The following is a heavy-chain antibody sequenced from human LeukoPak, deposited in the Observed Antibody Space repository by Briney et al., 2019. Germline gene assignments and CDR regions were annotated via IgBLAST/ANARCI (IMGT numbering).Heavy chain of an antibody. CDR3: AKGYYYDSSAPFDY. CDR2: ISWNSGSI. Sequence: PGRSLRLSCAAPGFTFDDYAMHWVRQAPGKGLEWVSGISWNSGSIGYADSVKGRFTISRDNAKNSLYLQMNSLRAEDMALYYCAKGYYYDSSAPFDYWGQGTLVTVSS. D-gene: IGHD3-22*01. J-gene: IGHJ4*02. V-gene: IGHV3-9*03. CDR1: GFTFDDYA.